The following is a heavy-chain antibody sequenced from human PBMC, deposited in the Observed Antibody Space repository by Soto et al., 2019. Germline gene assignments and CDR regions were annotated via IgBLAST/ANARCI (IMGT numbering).Heavy chain of an antibody. Sequence: PSETLSLTCGVYGVSFRNYYWICVRHPPGKCLEWIGEVNHSGEATYNPSLQSRITISLDTSNNQFSLKMTSVTAADTAMYFCTRAERFTRSWFQPWGQATQVTVS. CDR2: VNHSGEA. V-gene: IGHV4-34*01. CDR1: GVSFRNYY. J-gene: IGHJ5*02. D-gene: IGHD3-10*01. CDR3: TRAERFTRSWFQP.